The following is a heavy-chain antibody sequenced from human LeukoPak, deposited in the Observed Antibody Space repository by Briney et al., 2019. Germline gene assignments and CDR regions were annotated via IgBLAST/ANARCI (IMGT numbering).Heavy chain of an antibody. CDR3: AKGGSCRYPHYYYYGMDV. CDR2: ISGSGGST. D-gene: IGHD6-19*01. V-gene: IGHV3-23*01. CDR1: GFTFSSYA. Sequence: GGSLRLSCAASGFTFSSYAMSWVRQAPGKGLEWVSAISGSGGSTYYANSVKGRFTISRDNSKNTLYLQMNSLRAEDTAVYYCAKGGSCRYPHYYYYGMDVWGQGTTVTVSS. J-gene: IGHJ6*02.